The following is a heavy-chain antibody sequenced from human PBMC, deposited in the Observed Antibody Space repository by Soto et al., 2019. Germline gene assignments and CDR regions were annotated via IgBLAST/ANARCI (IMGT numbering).Heavy chain of an antibody. V-gene: IGHV3-73*02. CDR3: SRRIESTATTGGYFDL. CDR1: GFTFSGSA. CDR2: IRSNSNSYAT. Sequence: EVQLVESGGGLVQPGGSLKLSCAASGFTFSGSAMHWVRQASGKGLEWVGRIRSNSNSYATAYAASVKGRFIVSRDDAQSTAYLQMNSLKTEDTAVYYCSRRIESTATTGGYFDLWGRGTPVTVSS. J-gene: IGHJ2*01. D-gene: IGHD1-26*01.